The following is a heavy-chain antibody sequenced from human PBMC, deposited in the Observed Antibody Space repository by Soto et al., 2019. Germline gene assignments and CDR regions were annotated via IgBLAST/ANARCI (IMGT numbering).Heavy chain of an antibody. Sequence: PSETLSLTCPVSGCSISSYYWSWIRQPPGKGLEWIGYIYYSGSTNYNPSLKSRVTISVDTSKNQFSLKLSSVTAADTAVYYCARAIAAAGLGWFDPWGQGTLVTVSS. CDR3: ARAIAAAGLGWFDP. CDR1: GCSISSYY. CDR2: IYYSGST. D-gene: IGHD6-13*01. V-gene: IGHV4-59*01. J-gene: IGHJ5*02.